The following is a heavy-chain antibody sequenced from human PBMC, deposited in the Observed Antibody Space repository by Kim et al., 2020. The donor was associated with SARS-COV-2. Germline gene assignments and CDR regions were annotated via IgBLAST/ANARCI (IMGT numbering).Heavy chain of an antibody. CDR3: ARPGTRWGYCSGGSCYPLYYYYYGMDV. V-gene: IGHV3-21*01. CDR2: ISSSSSYI. D-gene: IGHD2-15*01. J-gene: IGHJ6*02. Sequence: GGSLRLSCAASGFTFSSYSMNWVRQAPGKGLEWVSSISSSSSYIYYADSVKGRFTISRDNAKNSLYLQMNSLRAEDTAVYYCARPGTRWGYCSGGSCYPLYYYYYGMDVWGQGTTVTVSS. CDR1: GFTFSSYS.